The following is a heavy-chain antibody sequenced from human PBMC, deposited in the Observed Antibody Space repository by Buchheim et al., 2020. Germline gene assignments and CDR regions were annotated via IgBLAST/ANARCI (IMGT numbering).Heavy chain of an antibody. D-gene: IGHD6-6*01. V-gene: IGHV4-31*03. Sequence: QVQLQESGPGLVKPSQTLSLTCTVSGGSISSGGYYWSWIRQHPGKGLEWIGYTYYSGSPYYNPSLKSRVTISVDTSKNQFSLKLSSVTAADTAVYYCARVGSSSSLTFSGFDPWGQGTL. J-gene: IGHJ5*02. CDR2: TYYSGSP. CDR3: ARVGSSSSLTFSGFDP. CDR1: GGSISSGGYY.